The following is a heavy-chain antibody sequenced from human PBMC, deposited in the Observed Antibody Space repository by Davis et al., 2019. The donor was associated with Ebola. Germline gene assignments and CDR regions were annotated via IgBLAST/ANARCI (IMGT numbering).Heavy chain of an antibody. CDR1: GYSFTNYA. J-gene: IGHJ6*04. V-gene: IGHV1-3*01. D-gene: IGHD2-15*01. CDR2: INAGNTNT. CDR3: ARESIVVVAATAKNYYYYGMDV. Sequence: AASVKVSCKASGYSFTNYAMHWVRQAPGQRPEWMGWINAGNTNTKYSHKFQGRVTITKDTSASTVYMELSSLRSEDTAVYYCARESIVVVAATAKNYYYYGMDVWGKGTTVTVSS.